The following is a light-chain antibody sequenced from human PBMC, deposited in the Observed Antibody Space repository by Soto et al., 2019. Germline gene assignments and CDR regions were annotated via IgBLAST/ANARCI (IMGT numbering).Light chain of an antibody. Sequence: VMTQPPDTLSVSPGDGATLSCRASQNIGTDLAWYQHKPGQPPRLLIYGASTRATGVPPKFSGSGSGTEFTLTISSLQSEDFAVYYCLQYDKWPPRLSFGGGTKVDIK. CDR3: LQYDKWPPRLS. J-gene: IGKJ4*01. CDR1: QNIGTD. CDR2: GAS. V-gene: IGKV3-15*01.